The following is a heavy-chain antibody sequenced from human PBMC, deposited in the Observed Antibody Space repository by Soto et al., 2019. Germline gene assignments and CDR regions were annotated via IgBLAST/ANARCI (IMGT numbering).Heavy chain of an antibody. CDR2: IKQDGSEI. CDR1: GFTISSYW. V-gene: IGHV3-7*05. Sequence: EVQLVESGGGLVQSGGSLRLSCAASGFTISSYWMSWVRQGPGKGPEWVANIKQDGSEIYYVDSVKGRFTISRDNAKSSLYLQMTSLRSEDTAVYHCATSLSPIPGDSWGQGTLVTVSS. J-gene: IGHJ4*02. CDR3: ATSLSPIPGDS.